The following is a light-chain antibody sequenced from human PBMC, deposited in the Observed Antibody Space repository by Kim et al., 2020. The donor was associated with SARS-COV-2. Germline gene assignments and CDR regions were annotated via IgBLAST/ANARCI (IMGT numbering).Light chain of an antibody. CDR2: EVS. CDR1: QSLLHSNGKTY. J-gene: IGKJ4*01. CDR3: MQSKEVPLT. Sequence: PASISCKSSQSLLHSNGKTYLYWYLQRPGQSPQLLIYEVSSRFSGVPDRFSGSGSGTDFTLEISRVEAEDVGVYYCMQSKEVPLTFGGGTKVDIK. V-gene: IGKV2-29*02.